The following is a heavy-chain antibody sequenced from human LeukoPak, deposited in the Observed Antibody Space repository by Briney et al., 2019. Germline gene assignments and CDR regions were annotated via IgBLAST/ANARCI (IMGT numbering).Heavy chain of an antibody. J-gene: IGHJ4*02. D-gene: IGHD6-19*01. CDR2: ISYDGSNK. CDR1: GFTFSSYG. Sequence: PGRSLRLSCAASGFTFSSYGMHWVRQAPGKGLEWVAVISYDGSNKYYADSVKGRFTISRDNSKNTLYLQMNNLRAEDTAVYYCARGPYSSGWYGFDYWGQGTLVTVSS. CDR3: ARGPYSSGWYGFDY. V-gene: IGHV3-30*03.